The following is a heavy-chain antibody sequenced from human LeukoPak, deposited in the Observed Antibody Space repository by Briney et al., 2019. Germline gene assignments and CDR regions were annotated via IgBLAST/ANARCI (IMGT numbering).Heavy chain of an antibody. V-gene: IGHV3-30*02. D-gene: IGHD6-19*01. Sequence: PGGSLRLSCAASGFTFSSYGMHWVRQAPGKGLEWVAFIRYDGSNKYYADSVKGRFTISRDNSKNTLYLQMNSLRAEDTAVYYCAKDQRYSSGPRSFDYWGQGTLVIVSS. CDR1: GFTFSSYG. CDR3: AKDQRYSSGPRSFDY. CDR2: IRYDGSNK. J-gene: IGHJ4*02.